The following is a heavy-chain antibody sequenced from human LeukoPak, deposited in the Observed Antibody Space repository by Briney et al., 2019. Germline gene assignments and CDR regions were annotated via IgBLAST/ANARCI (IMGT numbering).Heavy chain of an antibody. CDR3: AKDGLLRYFDWSYYFDY. CDR1: GFTFSSYA. Sequence: PGGSLRLSCAASGFTFSSYAVSWGRQAPGKGLEWVSAISGSGGSTYYADSVKGRFTISRDNSKNTLYLQMNSLRAEDTAVYYCAKDGLLRYFDWSYYFDYWGQGTLVTVSS. V-gene: IGHV3-23*01. CDR2: ISGSGGST. D-gene: IGHD3-9*01. J-gene: IGHJ4*02.